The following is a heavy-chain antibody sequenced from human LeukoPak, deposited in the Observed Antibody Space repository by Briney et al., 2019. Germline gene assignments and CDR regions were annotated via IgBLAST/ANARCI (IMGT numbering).Heavy chain of an antibody. CDR3: ARHGIPYDFWSGYPEYYFDY. D-gene: IGHD3-3*01. Sequence: SETLSLTCTVSGGSISSYYWSWIWQPAGKGLEWIGRIYTSGSTSFNPSLKTRVTMSVDTSKNQFSLKVNSVTAADTAVYYCARHGIPYDFWSGYPEYYFDYWGQGTLVTVSS. CDR2: IYTSGST. V-gene: IGHV4-4*07. CDR1: GGSISSYY. J-gene: IGHJ4*02.